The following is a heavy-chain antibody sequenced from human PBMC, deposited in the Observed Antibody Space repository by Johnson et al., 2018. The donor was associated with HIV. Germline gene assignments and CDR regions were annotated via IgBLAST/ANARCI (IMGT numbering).Heavy chain of an antibody. V-gene: IGHV3-13*01. CDR3: ARESRDGPNLRALDI. J-gene: IGHJ3*02. CDR2: IGKVSDT. D-gene: IGHD5-24*01. Sequence: MMLVESGGGLVQPGGSLRLSCAASGFIFRSYDMHWVRQTAGKGLEWVSAIGKVSDTYYSDSVKGRFSMSRENVKNSLYLQMNNLRAGDTAVYFCARESRDGPNLRALDIWGQGTMVTVSS. CDR1: GFIFRSYD.